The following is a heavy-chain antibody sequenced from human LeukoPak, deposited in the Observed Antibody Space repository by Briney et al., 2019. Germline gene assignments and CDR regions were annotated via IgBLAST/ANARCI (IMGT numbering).Heavy chain of an antibody. CDR2: ISFDGSNK. CDR1: GFTFSSYG. CDR3: AKDRNDYGDYLFDY. Sequence: GGSLRLSCAASGFTFSSYGMHWVRQAPGRGLEWVAVISFDGSNKYYADSVKGRFTISRDSSKSTLYLQMNSLRAEDTAVYYCAKDRNDYGDYLFDYWGQGTLVTVSS. V-gene: IGHV3-30*18. J-gene: IGHJ4*02. D-gene: IGHD4-17*01.